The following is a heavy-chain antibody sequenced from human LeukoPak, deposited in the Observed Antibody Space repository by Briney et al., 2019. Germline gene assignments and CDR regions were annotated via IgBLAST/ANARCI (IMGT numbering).Heavy chain of an antibody. CDR2: IKQDGSEK. Sequence: GGSLRLSCAASGFTFNSYAMSWVRQAPGKGLEWVANIKQDGSEKYYVDSVKGRFTISRDNAKNSLYLQMNSLGAEDTAVYYCARFPYGDAYYFDYWGQGTLVTVSS. V-gene: IGHV3-7*01. D-gene: IGHD4-17*01. CDR3: ARFPYGDAYYFDY. J-gene: IGHJ4*02. CDR1: GFTFNSYA.